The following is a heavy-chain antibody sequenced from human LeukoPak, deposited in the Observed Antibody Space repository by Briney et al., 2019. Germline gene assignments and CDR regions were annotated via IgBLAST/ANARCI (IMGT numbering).Heavy chain of an antibody. J-gene: IGHJ4*02. D-gene: IGHD4-17*01. Sequence: GGSLRLSCAASGFTFSTYSMNWVRQAPGKGLEWVSYISSSSSTIYYADSVKGRFTISRDNAKNSLYLQMNRLRAEDTALYYCAKDIGVTVTTGDYWGQGTLVTVSS. CDR2: ISSSSSTI. V-gene: IGHV3-48*04. CDR3: AKDIGVTVTTGDY. CDR1: GFTFSTYS.